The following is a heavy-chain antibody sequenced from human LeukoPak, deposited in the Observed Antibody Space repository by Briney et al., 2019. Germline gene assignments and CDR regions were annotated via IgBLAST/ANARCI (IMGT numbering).Heavy chain of an antibody. CDR3: AREIGQLGGAFDI. J-gene: IGHJ3*02. CDR1: GFTVSTVY. V-gene: IGHV3-53*01. D-gene: IGHD7-27*01. CDR2: IYGGHSA. Sequence: GGSLRLSCAASGFTVSTVYMTWVRQAPGKVLEWVSVIYGGHSAYYADSVKDRFTISRDNPKNTLNLQMNSLRAEDTAVYYCAREIGQLGGAFDIWGQGTMVTVSS.